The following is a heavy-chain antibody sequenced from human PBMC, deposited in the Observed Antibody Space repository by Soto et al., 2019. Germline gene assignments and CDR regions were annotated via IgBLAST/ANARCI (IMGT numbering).Heavy chain of an antibody. V-gene: IGHV3-21*06. Sequence: GGSLRLSCAASWFTFTRYSMNWVRQAPGKGLEWVSSISSTTNYIYYGDSMKGRFTISRDNGKNSLYLEMHSLRAEDTAVYYCARESEDLTSNLDYWGQGTLVTVSS. J-gene: IGHJ4*02. CDR1: WFTFTRYS. CDR3: ARESEDLTSNLDY. CDR2: ISSTTNYI.